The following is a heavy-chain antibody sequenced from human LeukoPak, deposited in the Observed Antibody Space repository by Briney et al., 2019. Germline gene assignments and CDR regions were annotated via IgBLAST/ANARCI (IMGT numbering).Heavy chain of an antibody. CDR3: ARDSGSYLQPTVF. V-gene: IGHV3-23*01. J-gene: IGHJ4*01. D-gene: IGHD1-26*01. CDR1: GFTFSSYS. CDR2: IGGSGDAT. Sequence: GGSLRLSCAASGFTFSSYSMNWVRQAPGKGLEWVSSIGGSGDATYYADAVKGRFSVSRDNSKNTLYLQMNSLRADDTALYHCARDSGSYLQPTVFWGHGTLVTVSS.